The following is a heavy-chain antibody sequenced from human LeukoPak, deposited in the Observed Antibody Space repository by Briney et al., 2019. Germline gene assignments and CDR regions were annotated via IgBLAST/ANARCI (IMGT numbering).Heavy chain of an antibody. CDR3: ARNVSTGYFDY. CDR1: GYSMSNTYY. D-gene: IGHD3-10*02. Sequence: SETLSLTCGVSGYSMSNTYYWGWIRQPPGKGLEWIASIYNSGSTYYNPSLKSRVTISVDTSKNQFSLKLSSVTAADTAVYYCARNVSTGYFDYWGQGTLVTVSS. J-gene: IGHJ4*02. CDR2: IYNSGST. V-gene: IGHV4-38-2*01.